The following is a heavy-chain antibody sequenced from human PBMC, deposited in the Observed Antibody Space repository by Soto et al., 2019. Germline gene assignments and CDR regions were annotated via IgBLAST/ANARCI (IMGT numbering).Heavy chain of an antibody. CDR1: GYSFTSYW. CDR2: IYPGDSDT. Sequence: GESLKISCKGSGYSFTSYWIGWVRQMPGKGLEWMGIIYPGDSDTRYSPSFQGQVTISADKSISTAYLQWSSLKASDTAMYYCARPHYYDSSGYYSAPYAFDIWGQGTMVTVSS. CDR3: ARPHYYDSSGYYSAPYAFDI. J-gene: IGHJ3*02. V-gene: IGHV5-51*01. D-gene: IGHD3-22*01.